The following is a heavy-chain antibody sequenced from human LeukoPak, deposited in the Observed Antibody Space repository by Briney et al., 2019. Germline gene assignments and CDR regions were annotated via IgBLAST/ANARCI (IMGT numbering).Heavy chain of an antibody. CDR2: IYSSGRT. CDR3: ARHLDYGAHQRAFDI. D-gene: IGHD4-17*01. V-gene: IGHV4-59*08. CDR1: GGSIRSYS. J-gene: IGHJ3*02. Sequence: EILSLTCTVSGGSIRSYSWSWIRQPPGKGLEGIVYIYSSGRTNHNPSLKSRVTISVSTSRNQSSLQLRSVTVADTALYYCARHLDYGAHQRAFDIWGQGTMVTVSS.